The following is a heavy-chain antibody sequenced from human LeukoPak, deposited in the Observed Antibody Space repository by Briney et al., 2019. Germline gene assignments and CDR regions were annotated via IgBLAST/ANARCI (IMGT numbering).Heavy chain of an antibody. CDR3: ARGAGLRWYDAEYFQH. D-gene: IGHD4-23*01. J-gene: IGHJ1*01. CDR2: IYYSGST. CDR1: GGSISSGGYY. V-gene: IGHV4-31*03. Sequence: PQTLSLTCTVSGGSISSGGYYWSWIRQHPGKGLEWIGYIYYSGSTYYNPSLKSRVTISVDTSKNQFSLKLSSVTAADTAVYYCARGAGLRWYDAEYFQHWGQGTLVTVSS.